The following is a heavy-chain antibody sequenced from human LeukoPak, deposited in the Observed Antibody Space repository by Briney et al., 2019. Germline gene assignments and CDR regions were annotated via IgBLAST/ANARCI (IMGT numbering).Heavy chain of an antibody. V-gene: IGHV4-61*02. CDR2: IYTSGGT. D-gene: IGHD6-19*01. CDR3: AREERQCLYFDN. CDR1: GGSISSSSYY. J-gene: IGHJ4*02. Sequence: SETLSLTCTVSGGSISSSSYYWSWIRQSAGKGLEWIGRIYTSGGTNYNPSLKSRVTMSVDTSKNQVSLKLTSVTAADTAVYYCAREERQCLYFDNWGQGTLVTVSS.